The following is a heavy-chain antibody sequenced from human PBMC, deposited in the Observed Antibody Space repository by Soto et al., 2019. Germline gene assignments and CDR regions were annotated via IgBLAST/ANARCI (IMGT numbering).Heavy chain of an antibody. V-gene: IGHV1-8*01. CDR2: MNPDSGHT. Sequence: ASVKVSCKASGYTFTSYDINWVRQATGQGPEWMGWMNPDSGHTGYARKFRDRISMTRNTSITTAYMELTSLRSDDTAIYYCARGRGRYSSPNYFDPWGRGTLVTVSS. D-gene: IGHD6-13*01. J-gene: IGHJ5*02. CDR3: ARGRGRYSSPNYFDP. CDR1: GYTFTSYD.